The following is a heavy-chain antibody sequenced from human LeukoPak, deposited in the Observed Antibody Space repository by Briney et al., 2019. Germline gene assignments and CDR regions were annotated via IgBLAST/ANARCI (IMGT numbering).Heavy chain of an antibody. V-gene: IGHV3-33*08. CDR3: ARGRRSTGDTSWYFDS. D-gene: IGHD1-26*01. CDR2: IWYDGGNK. Sequence: GGSLRPSCAASGFSFSTYWMAWVRQAPGKGLEWVAAIWYDGGNKYYADSVKGRFAISRDNSKNTLDLQMNSLRAEDTAEYYCARGRRSTGDTSWYFDSWGQGTLVTVSS. J-gene: IGHJ4*02. CDR1: GFSFSTYW.